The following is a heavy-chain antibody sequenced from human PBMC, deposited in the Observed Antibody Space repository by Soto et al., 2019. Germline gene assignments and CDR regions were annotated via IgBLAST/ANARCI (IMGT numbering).Heavy chain of an antibody. Sequence: GGSLRLSCAASGFTFDDYGMSWVRQAPGKGLEWFSGINWNGGSTGYADSVKGRFTISRDNAKNSLYLQMNSLRAEDTALYHCARLGYCSGGSCPYYYYYYMDVWGKGTTVTVSS. CDR1: GFTFDDYG. CDR2: INWNGGST. D-gene: IGHD2-15*01. V-gene: IGHV3-20*01. J-gene: IGHJ6*03. CDR3: ARLGYCSGGSCPYYYYYYMDV.